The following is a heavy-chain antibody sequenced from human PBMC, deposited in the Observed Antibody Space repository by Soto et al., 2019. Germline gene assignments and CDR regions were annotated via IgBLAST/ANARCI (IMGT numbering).Heavy chain of an antibody. CDR1: GGSIISGGYS. CDR3: ARAPPGPSPRWVL. Sequence: SDTLSLTCTVSGGSIISGGYSWNLIRQSPEKGLEWLGCIFPTGSTYYHPSLKSRVTISIDTSRNQFSLNLTSLTAADTAVYYCARAPPGPSPRWVLWGQGTTVT. CDR2: IFPTGST. V-gene: IGHV4-30-2*06. J-gene: IGHJ6*02. D-gene: IGHD3-10*01.